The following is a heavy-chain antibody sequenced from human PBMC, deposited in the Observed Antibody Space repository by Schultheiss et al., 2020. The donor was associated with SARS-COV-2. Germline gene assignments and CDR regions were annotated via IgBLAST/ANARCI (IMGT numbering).Heavy chain of an antibody. Sequence: SETLSLTCTVSGGSISSYYWSWIRQPPGKGLEWIGYIYYSGSTNYNPSLKRRVTISVDTSKNQFSLKLSSVTAADTAVYYCASPGIAAPYYYYMDVWGKGTTVTVSS. V-gene: IGHV4-59*01. CDR1: GGSISSYY. J-gene: IGHJ6*03. D-gene: IGHD6-6*01. CDR2: IYYSGST. CDR3: ASPGIAAPYYYYMDV.